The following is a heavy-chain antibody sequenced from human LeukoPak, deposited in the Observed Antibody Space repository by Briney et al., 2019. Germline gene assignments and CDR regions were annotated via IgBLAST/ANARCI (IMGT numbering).Heavy chain of an antibody. CDR1: GYTFTGYY. V-gene: IGHV1-2*02. Sequence: ASVKVSCKASGYTFTGYYMHWVRQAPGQGLEWMGWINPNSGGTNYAQKFQGRVTMTRDTSTSTVYMELSSLRSEDTAVYYCARDSRFDPWGQGTLVTVSS. CDR2: INPNSGGT. J-gene: IGHJ5*02. CDR3: ARDSRFDP.